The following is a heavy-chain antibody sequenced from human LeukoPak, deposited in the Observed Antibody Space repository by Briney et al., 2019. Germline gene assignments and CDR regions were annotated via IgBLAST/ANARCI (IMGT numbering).Heavy chain of an antibody. D-gene: IGHD2-8*02. Sequence: ASVTVSYKASGYTFTGYYMHWVRQAPGPGLEWMGWFNPNSGGTNYAQKFQGRVTMTRDTSISTAYMELSRLRSDDTAVYYCAIDGGVRISWSSWFDPWGQGTLVTVSS. J-gene: IGHJ5*02. V-gene: IGHV1-2*02. CDR3: AIDGGVRISWSSWFDP. CDR2: FNPNSGGT. CDR1: GYTFTGYY.